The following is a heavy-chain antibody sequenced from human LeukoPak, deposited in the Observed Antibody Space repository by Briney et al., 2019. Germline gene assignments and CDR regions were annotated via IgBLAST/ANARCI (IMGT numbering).Heavy chain of an antibody. CDR3: AKDLASHYYGSGSYSFYYMDV. CDR2: ISGSGGTT. D-gene: IGHD3-10*01. V-gene: IGHV3-23*01. Sequence: GGSLRLSCAASGFTFSSYGMHWVRQAPGKGLEWVSAISGSGGTTYYADSVKGRFTISKDNSKNTLYLQMNSLRAEDTAVYYCAKDLASHYYGSGSYSFYYMDVWGKGTTVTVSS. J-gene: IGHJ6*03. CDR1: GFTFSSYG.